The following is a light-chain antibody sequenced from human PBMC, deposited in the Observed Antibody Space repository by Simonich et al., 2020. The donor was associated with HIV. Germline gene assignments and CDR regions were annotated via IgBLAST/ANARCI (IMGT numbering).Light chain of an antibody. Sequence: EIVMTQSPATLSVSPRERATLACRASQSVSSNLAWYKQKPGQAPRLLIYGASTRDTGSPARFSGSGSGTEFTLTISSMQSEDFAVYYCQQRSNWPSTFGGGTKVEIK. J-gene: IGKJ4*01. CDR3: QQRSNWPST. CDR1: QSVSSN. CDR2: GAS. V-gene: IGKV3-15*01.